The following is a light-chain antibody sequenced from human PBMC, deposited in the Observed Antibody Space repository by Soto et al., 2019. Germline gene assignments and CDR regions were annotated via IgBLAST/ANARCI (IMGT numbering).Light chain of an antibody. Sequence: QSALTQPASVSGSPGQSITISCTGSSSDVGGNKYVSWYQQYPGKAPKLMICDVSNRPSGVSNRFSGSKSGNTASLTISGLQADNEADYYCSAFTGTTYVFGTGTKVTVL. J-gene: IGLJ1*01. CDR1: SSDVGGNKY. V-gene: IGLV2-14*01. CDR2: DVS. CDR3: SAFTGTTYV.